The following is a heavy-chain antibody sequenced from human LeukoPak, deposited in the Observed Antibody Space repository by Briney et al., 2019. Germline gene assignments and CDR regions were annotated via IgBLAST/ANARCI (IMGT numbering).Heavy chain of an antibody. Sequence: ASVKVSCKASGGTFSSYAISWVRQAPGQGLERMGGIIPIFGTANYAQKFQGRVTITADESTSTAYMELSSLRSEDTAVYYCARGSVWGSYRPFDYWGQGTLVTVSS. V-gene: IGHV1-69*01. CDR3: ARGSVWGSYRPFDY. D-gene: IGHD3-16*02. CDR1: GGTFSSYA. J-gene: IGHJ4*02. CDR2: IIPIFGTA.